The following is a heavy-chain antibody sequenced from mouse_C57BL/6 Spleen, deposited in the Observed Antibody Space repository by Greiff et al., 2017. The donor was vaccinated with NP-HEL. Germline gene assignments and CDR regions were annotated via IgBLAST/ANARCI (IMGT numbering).Heavy chain of an antibody. J-gene: IGHJ4*01. CDR3: ARDSITTVVAKGAMDY. CDR2: ISDGGSYT. D-gene: IGHD1-1*01. CDR1: GFTFSSYA. Sequence: EVKLVESGGGLVKPGGSLKLSCAASGFTFSSYAMSWVRQTPEKRLEWVATISDGGSYTYYPDNVKGRFTISRDNAKNNLYLQMSHLKSEDTAMYYCARDSITTVVAKGAMDYWGQGTSVTVSS. V-gene: IGHV5-4*01.